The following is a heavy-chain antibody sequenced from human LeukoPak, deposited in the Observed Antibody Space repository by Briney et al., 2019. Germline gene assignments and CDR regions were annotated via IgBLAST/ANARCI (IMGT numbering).Heavy chain of an antibody. D-gene: IGHD4-17*01. V-gene: IGHV1-24*01. J-gene: IGHJ3*02. CDR2: LDPEDGEA. CDR3: ATRNFGDYGAFDI. CDR1: GYTLSDLA. Sequence: ASVKVSCTVSGYTLSDLAMHWVRQAPGKGLEWMGGLDPEDGEAIYAQPLQGRVTMTEDTSTDTAYMELSSLRSEDTAVYYCATRNFGDYGAFDIWGQGTMVTVSS.